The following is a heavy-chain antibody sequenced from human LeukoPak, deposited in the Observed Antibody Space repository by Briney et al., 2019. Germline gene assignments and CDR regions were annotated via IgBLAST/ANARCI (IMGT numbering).Heavy chain of an antibody. V-gene: IGHV3-66*01. CDR3: VREGYCSGGSCYSDY. CDR1: GFTLRSNH. Sequence: GGSLRLSCEASGFTLRSNHMSWVRQAPGKGLEWVSLIYSGGGTYYADSVKGRFTISRDNSKNTLYLQMNSLRAEDTALYYCVREGYCSGGSCYSDYWGQGTLVTVSS. D-gene: IGHD2-15*01. J-gene: IGHJ4*02. CDR2: IYSGGGT.